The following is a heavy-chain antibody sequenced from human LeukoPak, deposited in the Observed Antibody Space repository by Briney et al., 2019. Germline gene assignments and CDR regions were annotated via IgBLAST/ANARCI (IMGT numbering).Heavy chain of an antibody. V-gene: IGHV7-4-1*02. CDR2: INTNTGNP. J-gene: IGHJ4*02. CDR3: ARGYYDILTGYYTPHY. D-gene: IGHD3-9*01. CDR1: GYRITSYA. Sequence: GASVKVSCKASGYRITSYAMNWVRQAPGQGLEWMGWINTNTGNPTYAQGFTGRFIFSLDTSVSTAYLQISSLEAEDTAVYYCARGYYDILTGYYTPHYWGQGTLVTVSS.